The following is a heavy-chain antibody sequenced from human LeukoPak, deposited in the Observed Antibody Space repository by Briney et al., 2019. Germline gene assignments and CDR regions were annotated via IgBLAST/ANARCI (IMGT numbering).Heavy chain of an antibody. V-gene: IGHV4-34*01. CDR2: INHSGST. J-gene: IGHJ4*02. D-gene: IGHD6-13*01. CDR1: GGSFSGYY. Sequence: SETLSLTCAVYGGSFSGYYWSWIRQPPGKGLEWIGEINHSGSTKYNPSLKSRVTISVDTSKNQFSLKLSPVTAADTAVYYCAREGSSWYYFDYWGQGTLVTVSS. CDR3: AREGSSWYYFDY.